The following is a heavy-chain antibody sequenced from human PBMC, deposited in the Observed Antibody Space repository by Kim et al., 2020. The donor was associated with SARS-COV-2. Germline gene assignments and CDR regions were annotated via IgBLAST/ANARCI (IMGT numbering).Heavy chain of an antibody. CDR1: GFTFNSYA. J-gene: IGHJ1*01. CDR2: IRKSGGNT. D-gene: IGHD6-19*01. V-gene: IGHV3-23*01. Sequence: GGSLRLSCAASGFTFNSYAMSWVRQAPGKGLEWVSGIRKSGGNTEYADSVKGRFSISRDNSKNTLYLQMNRLRAEDTAVYYCAKVTSGSSGLFEYFQRWGQGTLVAVSS. CDR3: AKVTSGSSGLFEYFQR.